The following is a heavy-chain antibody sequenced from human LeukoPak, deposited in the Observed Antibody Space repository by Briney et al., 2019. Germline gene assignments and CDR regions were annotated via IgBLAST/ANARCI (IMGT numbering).Heavy chain of an antibody. J-gene: IGHJ4*02. D-gene: IGHD5-18*01. CDR1: GFTFSNAW. V-gene: IGHV3-7*01. Sequence: PGGSLRLSCAASGFTFSNAWMNWVRQAPGKGLEWVANIKEDGSDKYYVDSVKGRFTISRDNAKNSLYLQMNNLRAEDTAVYYCARDVGYFRFDYWGQGTLVTVSS. CDR2: IKEDGSDK. CDR3: ARDVGYFRFDY.